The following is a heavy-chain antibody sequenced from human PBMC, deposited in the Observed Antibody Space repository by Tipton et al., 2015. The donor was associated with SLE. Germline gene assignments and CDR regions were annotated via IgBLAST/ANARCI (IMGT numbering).Heavy chain of an antibody. Sequence: SLRLSCAASGFTFRSYCMSWVRQAPGKGLEWVANIKQDGSQKYYVDSVKGRFTISRDNAKNSLYLQMDSLRAEDTAVYYCAREMYYDFWSGPKGGVFDYWGQGTLVTVSS. CDR2: IKQDGSQK. J-gene: IGHJ4*02. CDR3: AREMYYDFWSGPKGGVFDY. V-gene: IGHV3-7*03. CDR1: GFTFRSYC. D-gene: IGHD3-3*01.